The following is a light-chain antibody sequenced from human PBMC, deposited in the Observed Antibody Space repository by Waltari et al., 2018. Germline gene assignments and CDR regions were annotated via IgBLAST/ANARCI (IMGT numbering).Light chain of an antibody. CDR3: QHSHTIPIT. Sequence: DIQMTQSPSSLSASVGDRVTITCRASQSISSLLIWYQQKPGKAPQVLISAASNLQSGVPSRFSGSGSGTDFTLTVSSLQPEDFATYYCQHSHTIPITFGGGTKVDIK. J-gene: IGKJ4*01. V-gene: IGKV1-39*01. CDR2: AAS. CDR1: QSISSL.